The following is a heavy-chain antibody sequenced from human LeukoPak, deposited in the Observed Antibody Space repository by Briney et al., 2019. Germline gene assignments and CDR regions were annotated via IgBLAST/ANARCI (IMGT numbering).Heavy chain of an antibody. Sequence: ASVKVSCKASGYTFTSYGISWVRQAPGQGLEWMGWISGYNGNTNYAQKFQGRVTMTTDTSTNTAYMELRSLRSDDTAVYYCTREATGYSWFDPWDQGTLVTVSS. CDR3: TREATGYSWFDP. CDR2: ISGYNGNT. V-gene: IGHV1-18*01. CDR1: GYTFTSYG. D-gene: IGHD3-9*01. J-gene: IGHJ5*02.